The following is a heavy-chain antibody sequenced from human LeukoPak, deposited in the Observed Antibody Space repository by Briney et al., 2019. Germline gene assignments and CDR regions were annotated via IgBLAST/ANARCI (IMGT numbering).Heavy chain of an antibody. D-gene: IGHD3-10*01. CDR2: IHSGGST. Sequence: GGSLRLSCTASGFTFGDYAMSWVRQAPGKGLEWVSVIHSGGSTYYADSVKGRFTISRDNSKNTLYLQMNSLRFEDTAVYYCAREWSSPGGFDYWGQGTLVTVSS. J-gene: IGHJ4*02. CDR3: AREWSSPGGFDY. V-gene: IGHV3-66*01. CDR1: GFTFGDYA.